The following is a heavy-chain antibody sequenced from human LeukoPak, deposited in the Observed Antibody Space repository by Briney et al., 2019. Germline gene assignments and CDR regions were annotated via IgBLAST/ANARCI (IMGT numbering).Heavy chain of an antibody. D-gene: IGHD6-13*01. CDR1: GGSINNGGYY. CDR2: IYYSGSS. J-gene: IGHJ2*01. CDR3: ARQAAGTGWYFDL. Sequence: PSETLSLTCTVSGGSINNGGYYWSWIRQHPGKGLEWIGYIYYSGSSYYNPSLRSRVTISVDTSKNHFSLKLSSVTAADTAVYYCARQAAGTGWYFDLWGRGTLVTVSS. V-gene: IGHV4-31*03.